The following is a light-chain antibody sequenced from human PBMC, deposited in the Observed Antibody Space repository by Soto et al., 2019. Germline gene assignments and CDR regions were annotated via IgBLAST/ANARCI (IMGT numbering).Light chain of an antibody. J-gene: IGKJ4*01. CDR2: GAS. CDR3: QQYSNWPLT. Sequence: EIVMTQSLATLSVSPGERATLSCRASQTVYNNLAWYQQKPGQPPRLLIYGASALATGIPARFSGSGSGTEFTLTISSLQSEDFAVYYCQQYSNWPLTFGGGTKVEIK. V-gene: IGKV3-15*01. CDR1: QTVYNN.